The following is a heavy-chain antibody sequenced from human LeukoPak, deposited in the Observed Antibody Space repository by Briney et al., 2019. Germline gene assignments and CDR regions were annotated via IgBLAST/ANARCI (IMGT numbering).Heavy chain of an antibody. CDR3: ARLAYCSGGSCLEMATITDY. CDR1: GYIFTSYY. J-gene: IGHJ4*02. Sequence: ASVKVSCKASGYIFTSYYMFWVRQAPGQGLEWMGIINPSGGTNYAQKFQGRVTMTRDTSISTAYMELSRLRSDDTAVYYCARLAYCSGGSCLEMATITDYWGQGTLVTVSS. V-gene: IGHV1-2*02. CDR2: INPSGGT. D-gene: IGHD2-15*01.